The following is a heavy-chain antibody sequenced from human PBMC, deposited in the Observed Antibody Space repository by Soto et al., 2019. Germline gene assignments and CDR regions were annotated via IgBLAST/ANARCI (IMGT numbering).Heavy chain of an antibody. Sequence: EVQLLESGGGLVQPGGSLRLSCAASGFTFSSYAMSWVRQAPGKGLEWVSAISGSGGSTYYADSVKGRFTISRDNSKNTLYLPMNSRRAEDTAIYYCARTLYSYGTDYWGQGTLVTVSS. D-gene: IGHD5-18*01. V-gene: IGHV3-23*01. CDR3: ARTLYSYGTDY. CDR2: ISGSGGST. CDR1: GFTFSSYA. J-gene: IGHJ4*02.